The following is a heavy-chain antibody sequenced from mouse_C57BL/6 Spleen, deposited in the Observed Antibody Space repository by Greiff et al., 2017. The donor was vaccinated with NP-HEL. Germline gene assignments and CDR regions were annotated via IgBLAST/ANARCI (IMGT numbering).Heavy chain of an antibody. CDR3: ARYYYGSSYGYYFDY. J-gene: IGHJ2*01. CDR2: IYPRDGST. CDR1: GYTFTDHT. D-gene: IGHD1-1*01. V-gene: IGHV1-78*01. Sequence: QVQLQQSDAELVKPGASVKISCKVSGYTFTDHTIHWMKQRPEQGLEWIGYIYPRDGSTKYNEKFKGKATLTADKSSSTAYMQLNSLTSEDSAVYFCARYYYGSSYGYYFDYWGQGTTLTVSS.